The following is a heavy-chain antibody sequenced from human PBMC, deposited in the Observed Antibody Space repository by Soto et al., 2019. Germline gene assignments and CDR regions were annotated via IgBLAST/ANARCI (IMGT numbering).Heavy chain of an antibody. J-gene: IGHJ4*02. D-gene: IGHD6-13*01. CDR1: GFTFTSFA. Sequence: GGSLRLSCAASGFTFTSFAVSWVRQAPGKGLEWVSAISGSGGATYYADSVKGRFTISRDNAKNSLSLQMNSLRAGDMAVYFCAKSQEIGTHFFDSWGQGTQVTVSS. CDR3: AKSQEIGTHFFDS. CDR2: ISGSGGAT. V-gene: IGHV3-23*01.